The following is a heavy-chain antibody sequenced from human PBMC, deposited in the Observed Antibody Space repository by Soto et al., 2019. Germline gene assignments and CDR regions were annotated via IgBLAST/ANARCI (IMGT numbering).Heavy chain of an antibody. Sequence: ASVTVSCKASGYTFTSYDINWVRQATGQGLEWMGWMNPNSGNTGYAQKFQGRVTMTRNTSISTAYMELSSLRSEDTAVYYCAMAPVQLPVFYGMDVGSQGTSVSVSS. J-gene: IGHJ6*02. CDR1: GYTFTSYD. V-gene: IGHV1-8*01. CDR2: MNPNSGNT. CDR3: AMAPVQLPVFYGMDV. D-gene: IGHD6-6*01.